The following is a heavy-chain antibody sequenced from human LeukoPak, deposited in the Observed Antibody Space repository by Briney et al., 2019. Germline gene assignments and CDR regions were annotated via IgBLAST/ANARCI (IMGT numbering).Heavy chain of an antibody. Sequence: WESLSLTCTASGCTISSYAINWVRNAQAAGLEWVSGISGSGTSTYYADSVKGRFTISRDNSKNTLYLQMNSLRAEDTAVYYCAKTGLPDYWGQGTLVTVSS. CDR2: ISGSGTST. CDR1: GCTISSYA. V-gene: IGHV3-23*01. CDR3: AKTGLPDY. J-gene: IGHJ4*02.